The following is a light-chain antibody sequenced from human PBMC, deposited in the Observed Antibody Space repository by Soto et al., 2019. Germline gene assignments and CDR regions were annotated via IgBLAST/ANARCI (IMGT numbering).Light chain of an antibody. CDR1: SSDVGGYDY. V-gene: IGLV2-11*01. CDR3: CSYAGSPYV. Sequence: QSVLTQPRSVSRSPGQSVAISCTGTSSDVGGYDYVSWFQQHPGKAPKLMIYDVSKRPSGVPDRFSGSKSGNTASLTISGLQAEDEADYYCCSYAGSPYVFGTGTKVTVL. J-gene: IGLJ1*01. CDR2: DVS.